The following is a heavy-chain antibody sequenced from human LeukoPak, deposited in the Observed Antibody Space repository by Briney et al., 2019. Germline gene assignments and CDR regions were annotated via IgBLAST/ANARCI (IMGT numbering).Heavy chain of an antibody. J-gene: IGHJ4*02. Sequence: SETLSLTCTVSGGSISSYYWSWIRQPPGKGLEWIGYIYYSGSTNYNPSLKSRVTISVDTSKNQFSLKLSSVTAADTAVYYCARSYGSGSYWGEFDYWGQGTLVTVSS. D-gene: IGHD3-10*01. V-gene: IGHV4-59*08. CDR3: ARSYGSGSYWGEFDY. CDR2: IYYSGST. CDR1: GGSISSYY.